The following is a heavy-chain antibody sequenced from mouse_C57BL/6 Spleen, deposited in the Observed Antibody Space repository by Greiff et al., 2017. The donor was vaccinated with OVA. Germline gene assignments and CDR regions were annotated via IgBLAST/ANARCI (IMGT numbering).Heavy chain of an antibody. D-gene: IGHD2-12*01. CDR1: GFNIKDDY. CDR2: IDPENGDT. V-gene: IGHV14-4*01. Sequence: VQLKESGAELVRPGASVKLSCTASGFNIKDDYMHWVKQRPEQGLEWIGWIDPENGDTEYASKFQGKATITADTSSNTAYLQLSSLTSEDTAVYYCTTLNDGGYWGQGTLVTVSA. J-gene: IGHJ3*01. CDR3: TTLNDGGY.